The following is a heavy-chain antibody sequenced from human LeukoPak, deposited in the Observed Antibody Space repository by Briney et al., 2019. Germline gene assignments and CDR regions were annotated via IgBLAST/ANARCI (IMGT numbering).Heavy chain of an antibody. CDR1: GYTFTSYD. V-gene: IGHV1-8*01. J-gene: IGHJ6*02. CDR3: ARGEGYSSSLRRMDV. Sequence: ASVKVSCKASGYTFTSYDINWVRQATGQGLEWMGWMNPNSGNTGCAQKFQGRVTMTRNTSISTAYMELSSLRSEDTAVYYCARGEGYSSSLRRMDVWGQGTTVTVSS. CDR2: MNPNSGNT. D-gene: IGHD6-6*01.